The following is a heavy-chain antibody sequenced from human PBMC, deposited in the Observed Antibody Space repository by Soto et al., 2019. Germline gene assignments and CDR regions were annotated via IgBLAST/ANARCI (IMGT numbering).Heavy chain of an antibody. Sequence: ETLSLTCADYRCSMTTSNWWGWIRQPHGKGLEWIGYIYYSGATDYNPSLKSRVTMSVDTSKNQFSLKLSSVTAVDTAVYYCARTWASGSQRHAFDIWGQGTMVTVSS. CDR3: ARTWASGSQRHAFDI. CDR1: RCSMTTSNW. D-gene: IGHD1-26*01. J-gene: IGHJ3*02. CDR2: IYYSGAT. V-gene: IGHV4-28*01.